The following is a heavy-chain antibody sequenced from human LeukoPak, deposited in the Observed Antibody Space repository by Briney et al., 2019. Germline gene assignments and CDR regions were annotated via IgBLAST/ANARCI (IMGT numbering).Heavy chain of an antibody. CDR2: VDPEDGET. CDR3: ATISPGRFLEWLERPYKGFDP. J-gene: IGHJ5*02. V-gene: IGHV1-69-2*01. D-gene: IGHD3-3*01. CDR1: GYTFTDYY. Sequence: ASVKVSCKVSGYTFTDYYMHWVQQAPGKGLEGMGLVDPEDGETIYAETFQGRVTITADTSTDTAYMELSSLRSEDEAAYYCATISPGRFLEWLERPYKGFDPRGQGTLVSVSS.